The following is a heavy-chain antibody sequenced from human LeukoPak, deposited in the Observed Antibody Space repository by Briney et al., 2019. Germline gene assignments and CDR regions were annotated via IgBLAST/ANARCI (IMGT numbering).Heavy chain of an antibody. CDR3: ARREVGITGTYYFDY. Sequence: PGGSLRLSCAASGFTFSSYAMSWVRQAPGKGLEWVSAISGSGDNTHYADSVRGRFTISRDNSRNTLYLQMSSLRAEDTAVYYCARREVGITGTYYFDYWGQGTLVTVSS. CDR2: ISGSGDNT. D-gene: IGHD1-20*01. V-gene: IGHV3-23*01. J-gene: IGHJ4*02. CDR1: GFTFSSYA.